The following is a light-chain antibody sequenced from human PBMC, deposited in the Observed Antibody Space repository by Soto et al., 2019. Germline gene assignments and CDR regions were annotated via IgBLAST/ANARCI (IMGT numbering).Light chain of an antibody. V-gene: IGLV2-8*01. Sequence: QSALTQPRSASGSPGQSATISCTGTSSDVGGYNYVSWYQQHPGKAPKLMIYEVNKRPSGVPDRFSGSKSGNTASLTVSGLQAEDEADYYCSSYAGSNNLGVFGTGTKVTVL. CDR1: SSDVGGYNY. CDR2: EVN. CDR3: SSYAGSNNLGV. J-gene: IGLJ1*01.